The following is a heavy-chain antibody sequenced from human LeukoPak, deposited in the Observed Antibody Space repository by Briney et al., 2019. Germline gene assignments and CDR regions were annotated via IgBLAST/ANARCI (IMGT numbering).Heavy chain of an antibody. V-gene: IGHV3-23*01. Sequence: PGGSLRLSCAASGFTFSNYAMSWVRQAPGKGLEWVSALNSGGSNTYYADSVRGRFTISRDNSKNTLYLQMNSLRVEDTAIYYCAKDHAHLGGREGYWGQGTLVTVS. J-gene: IGHJ4*02. D-gene: IGHD3-16*01. CDR2: LNSGGSNT. CDR1: GFTFSNYA. CDR3: AKDHAHLGGREGY.